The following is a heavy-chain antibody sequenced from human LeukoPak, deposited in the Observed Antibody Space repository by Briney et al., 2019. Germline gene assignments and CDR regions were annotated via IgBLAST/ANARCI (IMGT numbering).Heavy chain of an antibody. V-gene: IGHV3-66*01. CDR1: GFTVSSNY. CDR2: IYSGGST. J-gene: IGHJ4*02. Sequence: GGSLRLSCAASGFTVSSNYMSWVRQAPGKGLEWVSIIYSGGSTYYAESVKGRFTISRDISKNTLYFQMNSLRAEDTAVFYCARALPAASHTSFDYWGQGVLVTVSS. D-gene: IGHD2-2*01. CDR3: ARALPAASHTSFDY.